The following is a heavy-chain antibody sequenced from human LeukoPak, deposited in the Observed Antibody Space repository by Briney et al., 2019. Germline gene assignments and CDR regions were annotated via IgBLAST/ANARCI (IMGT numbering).Heavy chain of an antibody. CDR3: ARGEFNGLDY. V-gene: IGHV3-30-3*01. CDR2: ILNDGSNE. Sequence: GGSLRLSCAASGFTFSSYAIHWARQAPGKGLEWVAVILNDGSNEFYADSVRGRFTISRDKSKNTLWLQMNSLTAEDTAVYYCARGEFNGLDYWGQGTLVTVSS. CDR1: GFTFSSYA. J-gene: IGHJ4*02. D-gene: IGHD2-8*01.